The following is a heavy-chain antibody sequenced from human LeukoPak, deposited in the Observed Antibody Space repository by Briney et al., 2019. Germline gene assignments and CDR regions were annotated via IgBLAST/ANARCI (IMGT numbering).Heavy chain of an antibody. V-gene: IGHV3-53*01. CDR1: GFNISKTY. CDR3: ARADSSKWWGLDP. D-gene: IGHD2-21*02. Sequence: GGSLRLSCAASGFNISKTYLMWARQAPGKRLEWVSVTYAGGASWYGDFVEGRFTISRDNSKNTVHLQMSGLRGDDTAIYYCARADSSKWWGLDPWGQGTLVTVAS. CDR2: TYAGGAS. J-gene: IGHJ5*02.